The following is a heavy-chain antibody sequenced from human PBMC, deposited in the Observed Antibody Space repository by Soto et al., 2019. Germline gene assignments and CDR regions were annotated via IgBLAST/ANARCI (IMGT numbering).Heavy chain of an antibody. D-gene: IGHD2-2*01. Sequence: SSXTLSLTCTVSGGSISSYYWSWIRQPPGKGLEWIGYIYYSGSTNYNPSLKSRVTISVDTSKNQFSLKLSSVTAADTAVYYCARRVVTAATMAWSFDPWGQGTLVTVSS. CDR3: ARRVVTAATMAWSFDP. J-gene: IGHJ5*02. CDR2: IYYSGST. V-gene: IGHV4-59*01. CDR1: GGSISSYY.